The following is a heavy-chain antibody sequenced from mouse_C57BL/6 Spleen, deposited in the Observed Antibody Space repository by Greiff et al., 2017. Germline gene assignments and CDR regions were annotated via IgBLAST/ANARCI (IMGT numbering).Heavy chain of an antibody. CDR2: IYPGNSDT. CDR1: GYTFTSYW. J-gene: IGHJ2*01. Sequence: EVKLVESGTVLARPGASVKMSCKTSGYTFTSYWMHWVKQRTGQGLEWIGAIYPGNSDTSYNQKFKGKAKLTAVTSASTAYMELSSLTNEDSAVYYCTIGDYYYGSSWVDYWGQGTTLTVSS. V-gene: IGHV1-5*01. CDR3: TIGDYYYGSSWVDY. D-gene: IGHD1-1*01.